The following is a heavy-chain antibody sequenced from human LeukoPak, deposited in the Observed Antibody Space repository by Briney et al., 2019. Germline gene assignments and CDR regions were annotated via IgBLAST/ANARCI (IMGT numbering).Heavy chain of an antibody. D-gene: IGHD7-27*01. CDR2: ISGGGSGGST. CDR1: GFTFSSSA. J-gene: IGHJ4*02. CDR3: AGGELGIASSWRYFDY. V-gene: IGHV3-23*01. Sequence: PGGSLRLSCAASGFTFSSSAMSWVRQAPGKGLEWVSNISGGGSGGSTYYADSVKGRFTISRDNSKNTLYLQMNSLRAEDTAVYYCAGGELGIASSWRYFDYWGQGTLVTVSS.